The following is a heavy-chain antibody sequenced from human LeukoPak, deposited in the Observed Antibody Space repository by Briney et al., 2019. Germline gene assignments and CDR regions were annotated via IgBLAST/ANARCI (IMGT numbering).Heavy chain of an antibody. D-gene: IGHD2-15*01. Sequence: GGSLRLSCAASGFTFSSYGMHWVRQVPGKGLEWVAVISYDGSNKYYADSVKGRFTISRDNSKNTLYLQMNSLRAEDTAVYYCAKEGGPGTFDIWGQGTMVTVSS. CDR3: AKEGGPGTFDI. V-gene: IGHV3-30*18. CDR1: GFTFSSYG. J-gene: IGHJ3*02. CDR2: ISYDGSNK.